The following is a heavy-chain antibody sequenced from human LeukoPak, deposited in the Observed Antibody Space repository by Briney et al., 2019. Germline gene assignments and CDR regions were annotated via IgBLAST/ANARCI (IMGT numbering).Heavy chain of an antibody. CDR2: IYYSGST. V-gene: IGHV4-59*01. J-gene: IGHJ4*02. Sequence: KSSETLSLTCTVSGGSISSYYWSWIRQPPGKGLEWIGYIYYSGSTNYNPSLKSRVTISVDTSKNQFSLKLSSVTAADTAVYYCARFRGAHFDYWGQGTLVTVSS. CDR3: ARFRGAHFDY. CDR1: GGSISSYY.